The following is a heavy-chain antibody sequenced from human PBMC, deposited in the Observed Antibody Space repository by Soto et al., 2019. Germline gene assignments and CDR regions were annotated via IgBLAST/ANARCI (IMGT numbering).Heavy chain of an antibody. CDR1: GFTFSNYG. Sequence: GGSMILSCSAFGFTFSNYGIHWVRQAPGKGLEWVAVISYSGNDYHYADSVKGRFTISRDNSKNTLYLQMNSLRAEDTAVYYCAKDLTSRSSDYYFDYWGQGTLVTFSS. CDR2: ISYSGNDY. D-gene: IGHD6-6*01. CDR3: AKDLTSRSSDYYFDY. J-gene: IGHJ4*02. V-gene: IGHV3-30*18.